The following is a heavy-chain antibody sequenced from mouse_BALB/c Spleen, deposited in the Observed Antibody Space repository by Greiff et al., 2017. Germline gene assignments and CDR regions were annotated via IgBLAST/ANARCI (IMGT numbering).Heavy chain of an antibody. CDR1: GFTFNTYA. Sequence: EVQLQESGGGLVQPKGSLKLSCAASGFTFNTYAMNWVRQAPGKGLEWVARIRSKSNNYATYYADSVKDRFTISRDDSQSMLYLQMNNLKTEDTAMYYCVRHGEVRRRDAMDYWGQGTSVTVSS. V-gene: IGHV10-1*02. CDR2: IRSKSNNYAT. J-gene: IGHJ4*01. CDR3: VRHGEVRRRDAMDY. D-gene: IGHD2-14*01.